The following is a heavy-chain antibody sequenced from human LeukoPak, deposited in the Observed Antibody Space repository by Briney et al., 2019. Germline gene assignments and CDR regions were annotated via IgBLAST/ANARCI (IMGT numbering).Heavy chain of an antibody. D-gene: IGHD3-10*01. Sequence: SETLSLTCTVSGGSISSSSYYWGWIRQPPGKGLEWIGSIYYSGSTYYNPSLKSRVTISVDTSKNQFSLKLSSVTAADTAVYYCATMVRGPQKNWFDPWGQGTLVTVSS. CDR1: GGSISSSSYY. V-gene: IGHV4-39*01. CDR2: IYYSGST. CDR3: ATMVRGPQKNWFDP. J-gene: IGHJ5*02.